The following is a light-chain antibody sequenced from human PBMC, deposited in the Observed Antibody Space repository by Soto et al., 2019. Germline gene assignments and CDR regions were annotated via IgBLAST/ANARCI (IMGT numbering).Light chain of an antibody. J-gene: IGKJ2*01. Sequence: VMTQSPSTLSVSPWERATLFCRASHSVDISLAWYQQKPGQTPRLLIYGASTRATGIPARFSGSGSGTEFTLTISSLQSEDFAVYYCQQYHKWPPYTFGQGTKVDIK. CDR1: HSVDIS. V-gene: IGKV3-15*01. CDR2: GAS. CDR3: QQYHKWPPYT.